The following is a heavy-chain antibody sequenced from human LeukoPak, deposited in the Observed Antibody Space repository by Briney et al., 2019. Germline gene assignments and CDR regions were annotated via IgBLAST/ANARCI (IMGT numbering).Heavy chain of an antibody. CDR1: TASISSYY. CDR2: VFHSGST. J-gene: IGHJ4*02. V-gene: IGHV4-59*01. CDR3: ARVPQGPRRGMVRGAPAQYFDD. Sequence: SETLSLTCSVSTASISSYYWSWIRQPPGKGLEWIGYVFHSGSTNYNPSLKSRVTISVDTSKNQFSLRLNSVTAADTAVYYCARVPQGPRRGMVRGAPAQYFDDWGQGTLVTVSS. D-gene: IGHD3-10*01.